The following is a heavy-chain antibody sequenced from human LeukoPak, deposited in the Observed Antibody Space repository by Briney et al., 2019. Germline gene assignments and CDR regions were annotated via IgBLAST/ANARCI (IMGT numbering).Heavy chain of an antibody. CDR1: GFTFSSYW. D-gene: IGHD1-1*01. V-gene: IGHV3-7*01. CDR2: IKQDGSEK. J-gene: IGHJ4*02. Sequence: PGGSLRLSCATSGFTFSSYWMSWVRQAPGKGLEWVANIKQDGSEKYYVDSVKGRFTISRDNAKNSLYLQMNSLRAEDTAVYYCARRGGGLNWNDEDGRIDYWGQGTLVTVSS. CDR3: ARRGGGLNWNDEDGRIDY.